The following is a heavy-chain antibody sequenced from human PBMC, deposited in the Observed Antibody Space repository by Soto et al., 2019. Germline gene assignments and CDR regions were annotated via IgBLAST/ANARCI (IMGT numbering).Heavy chain of an antibody. J-gene: IGHJ5*02. CDR1: GGSISSSSYY. CDR2: IYYSGST. V-gene: IGHV4-39*01. CDR3: AIFIVIQPEATFP. Sequence: PSETLSLTCTVSGGSISSSSYYWGWIRQPPGKGLEWIGSIYYSGSTYYNPSLKSRVTISVDTSKNQISLKLSSVTAADTAVYYCAIFIVIQPEATFPWGQGTLVTVSS. D-gene: IGHD5-18*01.